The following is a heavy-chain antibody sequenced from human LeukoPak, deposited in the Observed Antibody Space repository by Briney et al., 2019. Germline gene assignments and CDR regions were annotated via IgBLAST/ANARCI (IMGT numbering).Heavy chain of an antibody. CDR2: INHSGGT. D-gene: IGHD2-15*01. Sequence: PSETLSLTCTVSGGSISSYYWSWIRQPPGKGLEWIGEINHSGGTNYNPSLKSRVTISVDTSKNQFSLKLSSVTAADTAVYYCASSLRWWFDAFDIWGQGTMVTVSS. V-gene: IGHV4-34*01. CDR3: ASSLRWWFDAFDI. CDR1: GGSISSYY. J-gene: IGHJ3*02.